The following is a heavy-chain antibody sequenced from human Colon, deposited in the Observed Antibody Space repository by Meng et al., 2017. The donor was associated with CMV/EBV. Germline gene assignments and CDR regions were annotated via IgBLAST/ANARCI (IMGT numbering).Heavy chain of an antibody. CDR1: GFTFSRYA. V-gene: IGHV3-23*01. CDR2: ISGSGGST. CDR3: AARYYYGPFDY. Sequence: WAGSGFTFSRYAMSWVRQAPGKGLEWVSAISGSGGSTYYADSVKGRFTISRDNSKNTLYLQMNSLRAEDTAVYYCAARYYYGPFDYWGQGTLVTVSS. D-gene: IGHD3-10*01. J-gene: IGHJ4*02.